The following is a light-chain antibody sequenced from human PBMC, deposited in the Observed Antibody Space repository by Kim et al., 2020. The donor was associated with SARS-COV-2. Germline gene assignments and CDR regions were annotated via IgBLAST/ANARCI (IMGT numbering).Light chain of an antibody. CDR1: SSDVGGYNY. V-gene: IGLV2-8*01. CDR2: EVN. Sequence: LTQPPSASGSPGQSVAISCTGTSSDVGGYNYVSWYQQHPGKAPKLIIYEVNGRPSGVPDRFSGSKSGNTASLTVSGLQAEDEAYYYCSSFAGDNAMVFGGGTKLTVL. CDR3: SSFAGDNAMV. J-gene: IGLJ2*01.